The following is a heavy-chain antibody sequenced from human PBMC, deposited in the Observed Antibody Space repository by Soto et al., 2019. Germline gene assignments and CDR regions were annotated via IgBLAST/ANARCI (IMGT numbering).Heavy chain of an antibody. CDR3: ARSAGGSYPQYDY. D-gene: IGHD1-26*01. Sequence: QVQLVESRGGVVQPGRSLRLSCAASGFTFSSYAMHWVRQAPGTGLEWVAVISYDGRDKYYPDSVKGRFTISRDNSKNTLYLQMNSLRAEDTAVYYCARSAGGSYPQYDYWGQGTLVTVSS. J-gene: IGHJ4*02. CDR1: GFTFSSYA. V-gene: IGHV3-30*04. CDR2: ISYDGRDK.